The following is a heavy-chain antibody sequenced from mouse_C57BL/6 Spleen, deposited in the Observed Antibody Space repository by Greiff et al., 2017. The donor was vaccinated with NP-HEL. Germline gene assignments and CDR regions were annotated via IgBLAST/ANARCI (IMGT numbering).Heavy chain of an antibody. CDR3: AREGLTTVVPHFDY. CDR1: GYAFTNYL. Sequence: QVQLQQSGAELVRPGTSVKVSCKASGYAFTNYLIEWVKQRPGQGLEWIGVINPGSGGTNYNEKFKGKATLTADKSSSTAYMQLSSLTSEDSAVYFCAREGLTTVVPHFDYWGQGTTLTVSS. D-gene: IGHD1-1*01. J-gene: IGHJ2*01. CDR2: INPGSGGT. V-gene: IGHV1-54*01.